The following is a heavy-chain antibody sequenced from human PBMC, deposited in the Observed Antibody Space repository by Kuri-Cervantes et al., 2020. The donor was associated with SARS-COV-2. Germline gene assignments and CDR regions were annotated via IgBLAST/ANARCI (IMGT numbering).Heavy chain of an antibody. D-gene: IGHD6-13*01. V-gene: IGHV1-69*13. J-gene: IGHJ6*02. Sequence: SVKVSCKASGGTFSSYAISWVRQAPGQGLEWMGGIIPIFGTANYAQKSQGRVTITADESTSTAYMELSSLRSEDTAVYYCARDHGDSSSWPHRVIRYYGMDVWGQGTTVTVSS. CDR3: ARDHGDSSSWPHRVIRYYGMDV. CDR1: GGTFSSYA. CDR2: IIPIFGTA.